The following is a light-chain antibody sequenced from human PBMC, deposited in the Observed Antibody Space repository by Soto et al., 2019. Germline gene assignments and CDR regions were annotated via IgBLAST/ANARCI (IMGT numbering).Light chain of an antibody. CDR3: SSYAGSNNLV. J-gene: IGLJ2*01. CDR1: ISDVAGYNY. V-gene: IGLV2-11*01. Sequence: QSVLTQPRSVSGSPGQSVTISCTGTISDVAGYNYVSWYQHHPGKAPELLISDVTKRPSWVPDRFSGSKSGSTASLTISELQAEDEADYYCSSYAGSNNLVFGGGTKVTVL. CDR2: DVT.